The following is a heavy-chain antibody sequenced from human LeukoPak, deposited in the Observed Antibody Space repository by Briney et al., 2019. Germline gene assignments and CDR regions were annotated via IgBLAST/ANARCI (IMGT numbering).Heavy chain of an antibody. CDR3: ARGAVLLWFGELIWDWFDP. D-gene: IGHD3-10*01. V-gene: IGHV1-18*01. J-gene: IGHJ5*02. CDR2: ISAYNGNT. Sequence: GASVKVSCKASGYTFTSYGISWVRQAPGQGLEWMGWISAYNGNTNYAQKLQGRVTMTTDTSTSTAYMELRSLRSDDTAVYYCARGAVLLWFGELIWDWFDPWGQGTLVTVSS. CDR1: GYTFTSYG.